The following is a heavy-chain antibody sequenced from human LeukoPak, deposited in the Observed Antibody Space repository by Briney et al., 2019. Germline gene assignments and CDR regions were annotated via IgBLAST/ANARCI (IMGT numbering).Heavy chain of an antibody. Sequence: SETLSLTCTVSGGSVSSGSYYWSWIRQPPGKGLEWIGYIYYSGSTKYNPSLKSRVTISVDTSKNQFSLKLSSVTAADTAVYYCARDHLWFGASQGHYDMDVWGKGTTVTVSS. CDR2: IYYSGST. CDR1: GGSVSSGSYY. J-gene: IGHJ6*04. V-gene: IGHV4-61*01. CDR3: ARDHLWFGASQGHYDMDV. D-gene: IGHD3-10*01.